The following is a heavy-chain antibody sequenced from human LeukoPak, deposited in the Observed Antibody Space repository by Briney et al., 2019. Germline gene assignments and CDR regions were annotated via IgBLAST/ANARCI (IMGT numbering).Heavy chain of an antibody. V-gene: IGHV1-69*05. CDR3: ARGDGYNYATGDY. Sequence: ASVKVSCKASGGTFSSYAISWVRQAPGQGLERMGGIIPIFGTANYAQKFQGRVTITTDESTSTAYMELSSLRSEDTAVYYCARGDGYNYATGDYWGQGTLVTVSS. CDR2: IIPIFGTA. J-gene: IGHJ4*02. D-gene: IGHD5-24*01. CDR1: GGTFSSYA.